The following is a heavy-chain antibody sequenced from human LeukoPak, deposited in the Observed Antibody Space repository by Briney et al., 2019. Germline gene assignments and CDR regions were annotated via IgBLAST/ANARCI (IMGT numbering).Heavy chain of an antibody. CDR2: MNPNSGNI. V-gene: IGHV1-8*01. J-gene: IGHJ4*02. CDR1: GYTFTSYD. CDR3: ARSPIAAAGRGFDY. D-gene: IGHD6-13*01. Sequence: ASVKVSCKASGYTFTSYDINWVRQATGQGLEWMGWMNPNSGNIGYAQKFQGRVTMTRNTSISTAYMELSSLRSEDTAVYYCARSPIAAAGRGFDYWGQGTLVTVPS.